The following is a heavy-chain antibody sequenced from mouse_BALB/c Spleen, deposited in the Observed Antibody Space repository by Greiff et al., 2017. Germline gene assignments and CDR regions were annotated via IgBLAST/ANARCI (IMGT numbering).Heavy chain of an antibody. CDR2: INPSTGYT. CDR3: AREGGYDVRAMDY. Sequence: QVHVKQSGAELAKPGASVKMSCKASGYTFTSYWLHWVQQRPGQGLEWIGYINPSTGYTEYNQKFKDKATLTADKSSSTAYMQLSSLTSEDSAVYYCAREGGYDVRAMDYWGQGTSVTVSS. CDR1: GYTFTSYW. D-gene: IGHD2-2*01. J-gene: IGHJ4*01. V-gene: IGHV1-7*01.